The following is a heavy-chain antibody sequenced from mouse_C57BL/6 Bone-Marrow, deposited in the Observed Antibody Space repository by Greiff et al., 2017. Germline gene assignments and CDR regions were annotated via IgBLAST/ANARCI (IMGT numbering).Heavy chain of an antibody. CDR2: IDPSDSYT. CDR1: GYTFTSYW. V-gene: IGHV1-59*01. CDR3: ARKSDDGYSYYFDD. J-gene: IGHJ2*01. Sequence: VQLQQPGAELVRPGTSVKLSCKASGYTFTSYWMHWVKQRPGQGLEWIGVIDPSDSYTNYNQKFKGKATLTVDTSSSTAYMQLSSLTSEDSAVYYCARKSDDGYSYYFDDWGQGTTLTVSS. D-gene: IGHD2-3*01.